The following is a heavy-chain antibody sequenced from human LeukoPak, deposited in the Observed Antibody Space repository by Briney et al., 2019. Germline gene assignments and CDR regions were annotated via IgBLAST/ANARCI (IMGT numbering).Heavy chain of an antibody. CDR1: GFTFSSYW. V-gene: IGHV3-7*01. Sequence: PGGSLRLSCAASGFTFSSYWMSWVRQAPGKGLEWVAHIKQDGSEKYYVDSVKGRFTISRDNAKNSLYLQMNSLRAEDTAVYYCARDTYYYGSGSYAIFDYWGQGTLVTVSS. D-gene: IGHD3-10*01. J-gene: IGHJ4*02. CDR2: IKQDGSEK. CDR3: ARDTYYYGSGSYAIFDY.